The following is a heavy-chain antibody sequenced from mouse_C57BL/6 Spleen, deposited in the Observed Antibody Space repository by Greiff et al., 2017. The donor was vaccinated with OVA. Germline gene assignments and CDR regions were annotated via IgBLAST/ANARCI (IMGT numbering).Heavy chain of an antibody. Sequence: QVQLQQPGAELVRPGSSVKLSCPASGYTFTSYWMHWVTQRPIQVLEWIGNIDPSDREPHYHPKFKYKATLTVDKSSSTAYMQLSSLTSEDSAVDYCARETGYFDVWGTGTTVTVSS. CDR3: ARETGYFDV. CDR2: IDPSDREP. CDR1: GYTFTSYW. V-gene: IGHV1-52*01. J-gene: IGHJ1*03.